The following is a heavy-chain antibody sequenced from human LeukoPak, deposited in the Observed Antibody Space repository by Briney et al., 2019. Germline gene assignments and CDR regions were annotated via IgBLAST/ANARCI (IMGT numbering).Heavy chain of an antibody. CDR3: ARVSVAGTGPDY. J-gene: IGHJ4*02. V-gene: IGHV4-59*01. CDR2: IYYSGST. Sequence: SETLSLTCTVSGGSISSYYWSWIRQPPGKGLEWIGYIYYSGSTNYNPSLKSRVTISVDTSKNQSSLKLSSVTAADTAVYYCARVSVAGTGPDYWGQGTLVTVSS. D-gene: IGHD6-13*01. CDR1: GGSISSYY.